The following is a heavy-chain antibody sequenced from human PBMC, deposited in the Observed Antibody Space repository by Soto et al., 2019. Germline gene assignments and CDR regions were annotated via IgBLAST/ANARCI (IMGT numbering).Heavy chain of an antibody. V-gene: IGHV1-69*13. Sequence: SVKVSCKASGGTFTSYAFIWVRQAPGQGLEWMGGITPIFGAANYAQKFQGRVTITADASTTTAYMELSSLRSEDTAVYYCATVLGGLPRAFDLWGQGTLVTVSS. D-gene: IGHD3-3*01. CDR1: GGTFTSYA. J-gene: IGHJ3*01. CDR3: ATVLGGLPRAFDL. CDR2: ITPIFGAA.